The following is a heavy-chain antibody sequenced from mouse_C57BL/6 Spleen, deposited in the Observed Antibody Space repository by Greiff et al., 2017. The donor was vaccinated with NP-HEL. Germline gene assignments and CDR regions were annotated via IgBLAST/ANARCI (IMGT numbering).Heavy chain of an antibody. J-gene: IGHJ1*03. Sequence: EVQLVESGEGLVKPGGSLKLSCAASGFTFSSYAMSWVRQTPEKRLEWVAYISSGGDYIYYADTVKGRFTISRDNARNTLYLQMSSLKSEDTAMYYCTRGGTTVVATRWYFDVWGTGTTVTVSS. CDR3: TRGGTTVVATRWYFDV. V-gene: IGHV5-9-1*02. CDR2: ISSGGDYI. CDR1: GFTFSSYA. D-gene: IGHD1-1*01.